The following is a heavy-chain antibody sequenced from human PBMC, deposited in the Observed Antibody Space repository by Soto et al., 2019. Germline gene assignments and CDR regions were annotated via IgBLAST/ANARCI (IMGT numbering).Heavy chain of an antibody. CDR1: GFTFSDYY. V-gene: IGHV3-11*05. J-gene: IGHJ4*02. CDR2: ISSTSAYT. CDR3: ARDPSGRSRPEY. Sequence: QVQVVESGGGLVRPGGSLRLSCVASGFTFSDYYMTWFRQAPGKGLEWVSYISSTSAYTKYADSVKGRFTISRDNAKNSVDLQMSDLRDEDTAVYYCARDPSGRSRPEYWGQGTLVTVSS.